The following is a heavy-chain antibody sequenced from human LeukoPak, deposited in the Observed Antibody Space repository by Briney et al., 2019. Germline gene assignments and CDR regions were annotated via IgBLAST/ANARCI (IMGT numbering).Heavy chain of an antibody. V-gene: IGHV3-23*01. CDR1: GFTFTSYA. CDR3: AKDIRPIAVAGHFDY. CDR2: ISGTGGTT. J-gene: IGHJ4*02. Sequence: GGSLRLSCAASGFTFTSYAMSWVRQAPGKGLEWVSAISGTGGTTYYADSVKGRFTISRDNAKNSLYLQMNSLRAEDTALYYCAKDIRPIAVAGHFDYWGQGTLVTVSS. D-gene: IGHD6-19*01.